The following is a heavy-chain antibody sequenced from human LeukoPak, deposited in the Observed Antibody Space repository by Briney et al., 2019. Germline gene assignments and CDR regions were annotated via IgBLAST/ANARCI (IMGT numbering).Heavy chain of an antibody. D-gene: IGHD2-15*01. Sequence: PSETLSLTCAVYGGSFSGYYWSWIRQPPGKGLEWIAEINHSGSTNYNPSLKSRVTISVDTSKNQFSLKLGSVTAADPAVYYCARWFHCSGGSCNSSPPRTVTYGMDVWGQGTTVTVSS. CDR1: GGSFSGYY. CDR3: ARWFHCSGGSCNSSPPRTVTYGMDV. V-gene: IGHV4-34*01. J-gene: IGHJ6*02. CDR2: INHSGST.